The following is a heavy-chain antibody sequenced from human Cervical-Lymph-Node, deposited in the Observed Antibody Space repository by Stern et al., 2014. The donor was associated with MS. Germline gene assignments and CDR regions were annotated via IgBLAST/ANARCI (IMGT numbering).Heavy chain of an antibody. J-gene: IGHJ4*02. Sequence: EMQLVESGGGVIQPGGSLRLSCTASGFTVSRDYMTWVRQAPGKGLEWVSLITNVGSAYYTASVKGRFTISRDDSKTTVYLHMTSLRAEDTAMYYCARDTSSPERSDWWGQGTLVTVSS. CDR1: GFTVSRDY. CDR3: ARDTSSPERSDW. CDR2: ITNVGSA. V-gene: IGHV3-53*01. D-gene: IGHD1-1*01.